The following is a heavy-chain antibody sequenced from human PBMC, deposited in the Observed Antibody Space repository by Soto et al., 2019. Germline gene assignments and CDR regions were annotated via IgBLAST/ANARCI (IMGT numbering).Heavy chain of an antibody. Sequence: QVQLQQSGPGLVKPSETPSLTCTVPAGSVTSDPYYWTWVRRRPGKGLEWIGYIYYTGSTYYSPSLRSRVSISRDTSKNQFSLRLTSVTAADTAVYYCAAQGGLESRYFYALFAWGQGTLVTVSS. J-gene: IGHJ5*02. CDR1: AGSVTSDPYY. CDR3: AAQGGLESRYFYALFA. V-gene: IGHV4-31*03. D-gene: IGHD2-15*01. CDR2: IYYTGST.